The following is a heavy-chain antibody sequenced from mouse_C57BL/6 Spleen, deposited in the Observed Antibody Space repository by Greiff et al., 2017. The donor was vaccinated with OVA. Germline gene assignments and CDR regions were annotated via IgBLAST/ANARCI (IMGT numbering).Heavy chain of an antibody. Sequence: VKLEESGPGLVAPSQSLSITCTVSGFSLTSYGVHWVRQPPGKGLEWLVVIWSDGSTTYNSALKSRLSISKDNSKSQVFLKMNSLQTDDTAMYYCARHDGYYDYAMDYWGQGTSGTVSS. CDR3: ARHDGYYDYAMDY. CDR2: IWSDGST. J-gene: IGHJ4*01. V-gene: IGHV2-6-1*01. D-gene: IGHD2-3*01. CDR1: GFSLTSYG.